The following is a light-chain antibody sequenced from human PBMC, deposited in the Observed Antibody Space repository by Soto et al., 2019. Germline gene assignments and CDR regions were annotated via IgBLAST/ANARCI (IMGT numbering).Light chain of an antibody. CDR1: SSDVGRYDY. V-gene: IGLV2-11*01. CDR3: CSHAGSHTWV. Sequence: QSVLTQPRSVSGSPGQSVTISCTGSSSDVGRYDYVSWYRQDPGKAPKVIIYEVFERPSGVPDRFSGSKSGNTASLTISGLQTEEEADYYCCSHAGSHTWVFGGGTQLTVL. CDR2: EVF. J-gene: IGLJ3*02.